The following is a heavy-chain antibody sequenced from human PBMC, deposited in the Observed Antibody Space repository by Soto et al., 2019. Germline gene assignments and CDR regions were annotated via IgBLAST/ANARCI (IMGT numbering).Heavy chain of an antibody. CDR1: GFTLTSYA. J-gene: IGHJ4*02. CDR2: VSGSGDRS. D-gene: IGHD2-21*02. Sequence: EVQLLESGGGLVQPGGSLRLSCAASGFTLTSYAMSWVRQAPGKGLEWVSSVSGSGDRSYYADSVKGRFTISRDNSKNTLFLQMNSLRAEDTAVYYCAKYPDGYSTYFFDYWGQGTLVTVSS. V-gene: IGHV3-23*01. CDR3: AKYPDGYSTYFFDY.